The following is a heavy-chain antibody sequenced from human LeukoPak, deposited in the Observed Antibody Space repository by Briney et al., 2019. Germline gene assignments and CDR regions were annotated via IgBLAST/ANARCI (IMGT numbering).Heavy chain of an antibody. J-gene: IGHJ3*02. CDR2: ISSNGGST. V-gene: IGHV3-64D*09. CDR1: GFTFSSYA. D-gene: IGHD5-18*01. CDR3: VVSYLNAFDI. Sequence: GGSLRLSCAASGFTFSSYAMHWVRQAPGKGLEYVSAISSNGGSTYYADSVKGRFTISRDNYKNTLNLQMSSLRAEDTAVYYCVVSYLNAFDIWGQGTMVTVSS.